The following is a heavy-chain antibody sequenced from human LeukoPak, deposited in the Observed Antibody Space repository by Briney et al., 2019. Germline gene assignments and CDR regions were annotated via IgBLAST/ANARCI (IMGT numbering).Heavy chain of an antibody. J-gene: IGHJ6*03. CDR1: RFIFSSYA. Sequence: GGSLRLSCAGSRFIFSSYAMHWVRQAPGKGLEWVAVISYDGSNKYYADSVKGRFTISRDNSKNTLYLQMNSLRAEDTAVYYCARDIAVAGTLFDYYMDVWGKGTTVTVSS. CDR3: ARDIAVAGTLFDYYMDV. CDR2: ISYDGSNK. D-gene: IGHD6-19*01. V-gene: IGHV3-30-3*01.